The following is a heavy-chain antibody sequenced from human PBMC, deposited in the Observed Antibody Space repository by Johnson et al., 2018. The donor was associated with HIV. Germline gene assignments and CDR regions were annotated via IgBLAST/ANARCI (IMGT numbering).Heavy chain of an antibody. V-gene: IGHV3-66*04. CDR2: FYSGGFT. CDR3: ARLPSGYSRDDLDI. D-gene: IGHD5-18*01. Sequence: CAASGFTFSSNYMSWVRQAPGKGLEWVSVFYSGGFTYYADSVKGRFTISRDNSKNTLYLQMGSLRAEDIAVYYCARLPSGYSRDDLDIWGQGTMVTVSS. CDR1: GFTFSSNY. J-gene: IGHJ3*02.